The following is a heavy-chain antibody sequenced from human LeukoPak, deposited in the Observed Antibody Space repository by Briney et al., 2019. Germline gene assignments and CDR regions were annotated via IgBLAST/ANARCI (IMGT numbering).Heavy chain of an antibody. CDR3: EFFSGSGGFDY. CDR1: GFTVSSNY. J-gene: IGHJ4*02. CDR2: IYSGGST. Sequence: GGSLRLSCAVSGFTVSSNYMSWVRQAPGKGLEWVSAIYSGGSTYYPDSVKGRFTISRDNSKNTLYLQMNSLRAEDTAVYYCEFFSGSGGFDYWGQGTLVTVSS. V-gene: IGHV3-66*01.